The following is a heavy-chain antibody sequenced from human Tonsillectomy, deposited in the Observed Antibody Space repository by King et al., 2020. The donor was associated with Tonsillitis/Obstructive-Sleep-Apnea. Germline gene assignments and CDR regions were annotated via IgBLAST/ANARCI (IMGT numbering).Heavy chain of an antibody. Sequence: EVQLVESGGGLVKAGGSLRLSCAASGFTFSNAWMSWVRQAPGKGLEWVGRIKSKIDGGTTEYAAPVKGGFTISRDDSENTLYLQMNSLKTEDTAVYYCTADRIKALVLGYYYYMDVWGKGTTVTVSS. CDR3: TADRIKALVLGYYYYMDV. J-gene: IGHJ6*03. D-gene: IGHD6-6*01. V-gene: IGHV3-15*01. CDR2: IKSKIDGGTT. CDR1: GFTFSNAW.